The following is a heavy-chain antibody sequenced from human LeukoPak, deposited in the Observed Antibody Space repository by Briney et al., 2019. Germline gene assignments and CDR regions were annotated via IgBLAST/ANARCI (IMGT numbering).Heavy chain of an antibody. Sequence: SETLFLTCAVSGYSISSGYYWGWIRQPPGKGLEWIGSIYHSGSTYYNPSLKSRVTISVDTSKNQFSLKLSSVTAADTAVYYCAGSHLGGVLSAFDIWGQGAMVTVSS. CDR1: GYSISSGYY. CDR2: IYHSGST. D-gene: IGHD3-16*01. J-gene: IGHJ3*02. V-gene: IGHV4-38-2*01. CDR3: AGSHLGGVLSAFDI.